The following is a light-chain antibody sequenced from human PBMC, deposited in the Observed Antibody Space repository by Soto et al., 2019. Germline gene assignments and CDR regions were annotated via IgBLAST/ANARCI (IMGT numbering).Light chain of an antibody. J-gene: IGLJ3*02. V-gene: IGLV2-14*01. CDR2: EVS. CDR1: SSDVGRYNY. CDR3: TSYTRSTTWV. Sequence: QSALTQPASVSGSPGQSITISCTGTSSDVGRYNYVSWYQQHPGQAPKLMIYEVSNRPSGVSNRFSASKSGNTASLTISGLQAEDEADYYCTSYTRSTTWVFGGGTKLTVL.